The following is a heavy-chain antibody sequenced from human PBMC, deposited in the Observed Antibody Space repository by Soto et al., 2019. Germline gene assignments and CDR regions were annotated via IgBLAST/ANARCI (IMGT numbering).Heavy chain of an antibody. Sequence: QVQLVQSGAEVKKPGASVKVSCKASGYTFTSYDINWVRQATGQGLEWMGWMNPNSGNTGYAQKFQGRVTMTRNTSISTAYIELRSLRSEDTAVWYCASGIAVAGLYYYYGMDVWGQGTTVTVSS. J-gene: IGHJ6*02. CDR1: GYTFTSYD. CDR2: MNPNSGNT. D-gene: IGHD6-19*01. V-gene: IGHV1-8*01. CDR3: ASGIAVAGLYYYYGMDV.